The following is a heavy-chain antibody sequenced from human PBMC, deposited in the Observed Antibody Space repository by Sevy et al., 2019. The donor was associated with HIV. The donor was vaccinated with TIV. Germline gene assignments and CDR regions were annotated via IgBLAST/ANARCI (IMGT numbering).Heavy chain of an antibody. CDR3: VREGAPYRNIRYCSGNNCFYNWFDP. CDR2: ISSDGDNT. CDR1: EFTFRNYA. V-gene: IGHV3-30-3*01. D-gene: IGHD2-15*01. J-gene: IGHJ5*02. Sequence: GGSLRLSCAASEFTFRNYAMIRVRQAPGKGLEWVAIISSDGDNTYYADTVKGRFTISRDNSKNTVYLQMNRLRAEDTAFYYCVREGAPYRNIRYCSGNNCFYNWFDPWGQGTLVTVSS.